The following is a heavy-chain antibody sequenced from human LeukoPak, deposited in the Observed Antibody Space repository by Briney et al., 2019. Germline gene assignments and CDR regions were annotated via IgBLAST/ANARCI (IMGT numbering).Heavy chain of an antibody. CDR1: GGSFSGYY. D-gene: IGHD6-13*01. V-gene: IGHV4-34*01. J-gene: IGHJ4*02. CDR3: ARGGRQQLAIDY. CDR2: INHSGST. Sequence: SETLSLTCAVYGGSFSGYYWSWTRQPPGKGLEWIGEINHSGSTNYNPSLKSRVTISVDTSKNQFSLKLSSVTAADTAVYYCARGGRQQLAIDYWGQGTLVTVSS.